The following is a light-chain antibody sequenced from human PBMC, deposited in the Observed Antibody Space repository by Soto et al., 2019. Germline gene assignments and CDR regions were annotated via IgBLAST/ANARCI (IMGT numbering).Light chain of an antibody. CDR2: ATS. CDR1: QGIAPY. J-gene: IGKJ4*01. V-gene: IGKV1-27*01. CDR3: QKYNSAPLT. Sequence: DVYMSQSPSSLSAFVGDRVTITCRASQGIAPYLAWFQQKPGKVPKLLIYATSTLQSGVPSRFSGSGSGTDFTLTINSLQPEDVGTYYCQKYNSAPLTFGGGTKVDIK.